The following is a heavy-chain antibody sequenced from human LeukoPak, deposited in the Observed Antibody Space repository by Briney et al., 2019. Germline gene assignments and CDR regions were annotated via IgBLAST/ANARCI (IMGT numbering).Heavy chain of an antibody. CDR2: IYYSGST. V-gene: IGHV4-39*07. CDR1: GGSISSSSYY. CDR3: ARVLWDCSGGSCYPPGNYYYYMDV. J-gene: IGHJ6*03. D-gene: IGHD2-15*01. Sequence: SETLSLTCTVSGGSISSSSYYWGWIRQPPGKGLEWIGSIYYSGSTYYNPSLKSRVTMSVDTSKNQFSLKLSSVTAADTAVYYCARVLWDCSGGSCYPPGNYYYYMDVWGKGTTVTASS.